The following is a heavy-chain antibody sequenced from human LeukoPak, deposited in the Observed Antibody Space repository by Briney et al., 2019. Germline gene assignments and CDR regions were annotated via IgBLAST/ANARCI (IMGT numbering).Heavy chain of an antibody. CDR2: ISGSGGST. D-gene: IGHD4-11*01. CDR3: AKSVPRPTTVTSCDY. J-gene: IGHJ4*02. Sequence: GGTLRLSCAASGFTFSSYGMSWVRQAPGKGLEWVSAISGSGGSTYYADSVKGRFTISRDNSKNTLYLQMNSLRAEDTAVYYCAKSVPRPTTVTSCDYWGQGTLVTVSS. CDR1: GFTFSSYG. V-gene: IGHV3-23*01.